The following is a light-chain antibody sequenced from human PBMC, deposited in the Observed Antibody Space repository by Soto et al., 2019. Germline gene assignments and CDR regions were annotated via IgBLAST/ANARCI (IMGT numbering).Light chain of an antibody. CDR3: QQYCSTAT. V-gene: IGKV4-1*01. CDR1: RSLLYSSSNKNY. Sequence: DIVMTQSPNSLAVSLGERAAINCRSSRSLLYSSSNKNYLAWYQQKPGQPPKLLIYWASTRESGVPDRFSGSGSGTDFTLTISSLQAEDVAVYYCQQYCSTATFGRGTKVEIK. CDR2: WAS. J-gene: IGKJ1*01.